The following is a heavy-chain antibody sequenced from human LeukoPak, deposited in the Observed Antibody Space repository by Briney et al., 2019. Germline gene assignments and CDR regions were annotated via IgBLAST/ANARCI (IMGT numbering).Heavy chain of an antibody. Sequence: GASVKVSCKASGYTFTSYDINWVRQATGQGLEWMGWMNPNSGNTGYAQKFQGRVTITADESTSTAYMELSSLRSEDTAVYYCARVGYSNSYDYWGQGTLVTVSS. CDR3: ARVGYSNSYDY. D-gene: IGHD4-11*01. V-gene: IGHV1-8*01. J-gene: IGHJ4*02. CDR1: GYTFTSYD. CDR2: MNPNSGNT.